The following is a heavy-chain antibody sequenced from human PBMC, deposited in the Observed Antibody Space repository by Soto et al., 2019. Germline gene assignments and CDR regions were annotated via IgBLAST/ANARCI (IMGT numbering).Heavy chain of an antibody. V-gene: IGHV1-69*13. CDR3: ARAGYSSGWRLFDP. Sequence: ASVKVSCKASGGTFSSYAISWVRQAPGQGLEWMGGIIPIFGTANCAQKFQGRVTITADESTSTAYMELSSLRSEDTAVYYCARAGYSSGWRLFDPWGQGTLVTVSS. J-gene: IGHJ5*02. D-gene: IGHD6-19*01. CDR2: IIPIFGTA. CDR1: GGTFSSYA.